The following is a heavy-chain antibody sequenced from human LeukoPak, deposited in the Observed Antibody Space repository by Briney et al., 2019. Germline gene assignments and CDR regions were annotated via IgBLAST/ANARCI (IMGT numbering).Heavy chain of an antibody. CDR3: ASLYSGSYLLDY. V-gene: IGHV3-21*01. Sequence: GGSLRLSCAAPGFTFSSYSMNWVRQAPGKGLEWVSSISSSSSYIYYADSVKGRFTISRDNAKNSLYLQMNSLRAEDTAVYYCASLYSGSYLLDYWGQGTLVTVSS. CDR2: ISSSSSYI. J-gene: IGHJ4*02. CDR1: GFTFSSYS. D-gene: IGHD1-26*01.